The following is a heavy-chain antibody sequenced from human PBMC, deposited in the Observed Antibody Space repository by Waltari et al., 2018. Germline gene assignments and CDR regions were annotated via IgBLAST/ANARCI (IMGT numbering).Heavy chain of an antibody. CDR3: AISGFSGGCSSGCYRF. D-gene: IGHD6-19*01. Sequence: EVRLVESGGGLVQPGGSLRLSCAASGFTFPRSWLFWVSQAPGKGLEWVANIKQDGSGQYYVDSVKGRFSISRDNARNSLYLEVNSLRAEDTAVYYCAISGFSGGCSSGCYRFWGQGTLVTVSS. CDR2: IKQDGSGQ. CDR1: GFTFPRSW. J-gene: IGHJ4*02. V-gene: IGHV3-7*01.